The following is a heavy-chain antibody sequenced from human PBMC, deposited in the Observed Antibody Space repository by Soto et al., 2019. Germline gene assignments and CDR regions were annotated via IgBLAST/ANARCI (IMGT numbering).Heavy chain of an antibody. V-gene: IGHV4-30-4*01. CDR2: IYYSGST. D-gene: IGHD3-22*01. Sequence: PSETLSLTCTVSGGSISSGDYYWSWIRQPPGKGLEWIGYIYYSGSTYYNPSLKSRVTISVDTSKNQFSLKLSSVTAADTAVYYCARIRLGYDSSGYDYWGQGTLVTVSS. J-gene: IGHJ4*02. CDR1: GGSISSGDYY. CDR3: ARIRLGYDSSGYDY.